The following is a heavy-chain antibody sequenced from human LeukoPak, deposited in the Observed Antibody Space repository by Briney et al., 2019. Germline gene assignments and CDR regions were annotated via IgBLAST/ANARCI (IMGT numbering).Heavy chain of an antibody. D-gene: IGHD5-18*01. CDR2: INHSGST. CDR3: ARVLGRGYSYGYNAFDI. V-gene: IGHV4-34*01. Sequence: SETLSLTCAVYGGSFSGYYWSWIRQPPGKGLEWIGEINHSGSTNYNPSLKSRVTISVDTSKNQFSLKLSSVTAADTAVYYCARVLGRGYSYGYNAFDIWGQGTMVTVSS. CDR1: GGSFSGYY. J-gene: IGHJ3*02.